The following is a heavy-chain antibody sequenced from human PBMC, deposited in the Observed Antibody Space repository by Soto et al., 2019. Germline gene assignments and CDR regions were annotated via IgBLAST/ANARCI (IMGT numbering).Heavy chain of an antibody. V-gene: IGHV3-11*01. Sequence: GGSLRLSCAASGFTFSDYYMSWIRQAPGKGLEWVSYISSSGSTIYYADSVKGRFTISRDNAKNSLYLQMNSLRAEDTAVYYCARDPYCSSTSCYVEDYYYYYMDVWGKGTTVTVSS. CDR1: GFTFSDYY. D-gene: IGHD2-2*01. CDR3: ARDPYCSSTSCYVEDYYYYYMDV. J-gene: IGHJ6*03. CDR2: ISSSGSTI.